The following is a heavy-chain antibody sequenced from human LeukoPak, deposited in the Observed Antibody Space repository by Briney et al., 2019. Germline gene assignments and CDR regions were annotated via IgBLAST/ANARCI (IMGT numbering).Heavy chain of an antibody. D-gene: IGHD1-1*01. V-gene: IGHV3-74*01. CDR2: IKSDASDT. CDR1: GFTFRSCW. J-gene: IGHJ4*02. Sequence: PGGSLRLSCTASGFTFRSCWMHWVRQAPGKGLVWVSRIKSDASDTNYADSVKGRFAISRDNARNTLYLQMNSLRVEDTAVYYCARSNQRILDYWGQGTLVTVSS. CDR3: ARSNQRILDY.